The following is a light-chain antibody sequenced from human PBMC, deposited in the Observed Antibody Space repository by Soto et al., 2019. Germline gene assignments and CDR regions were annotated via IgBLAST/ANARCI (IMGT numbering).Light chain of an antibody. CDR3: LQDYTYPWT. V-gene: IGKV1-6*01. CDR2: GAS. J-gene: IGKJ1*01. Sequence: IQMTQSPSSLSASVGDRVTITCRASQGISNELGWYQQRPAKAPKVLIYGASNLQSGVPSRFSGSASGTDFTLTISSLQPEDFATYYCLQDYTYPWTFGQGTKVEMK. CDR1: QGISNE.